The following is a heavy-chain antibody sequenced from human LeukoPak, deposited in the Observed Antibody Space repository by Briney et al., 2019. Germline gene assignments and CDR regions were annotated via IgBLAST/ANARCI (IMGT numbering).Heavy chain of an antibody. CDR1: GFTFSSYA. D-gene: IGHD5-18*01. V-gene: IGHV3-30*04. CDR3: AKEKYTSMFTRFDS. Sequence: GGSLRLSCAASGFTFSSYAMHWVRQAPGKGLEWVAVISYDGSNKYYADSVKGRFTISRDNSKNTLYLQMNSLRADDTAIYYCAKEKYTSMFTRFDSWGQGTLVTVSS. CDR2: ISYDGSNK. J-gene: IGHJ4*02.